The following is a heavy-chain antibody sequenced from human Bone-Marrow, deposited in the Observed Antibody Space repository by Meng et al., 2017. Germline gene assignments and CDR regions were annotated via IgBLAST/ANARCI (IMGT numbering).Heavy chain of an antibody. CDR1: GFTLSSYW. CDR3: AKYSYGLGDYFDY. CDR2: LSGGGFTT. V-gene: IGHV3-23*04. Sequence: DVELVESGGGLVQPGGALRLSCAASGFTLSSYWMHWVRQAPGKGLVWLAALSGGGFTTYYADSVKGRFTISRHNSKNTLYLQVNSLRAEDTALYYCAKYSYGLGDYFDYWGQGALVTVSS. D-gene: IGHD3-10*01. J-gene: IGHJ4*02.